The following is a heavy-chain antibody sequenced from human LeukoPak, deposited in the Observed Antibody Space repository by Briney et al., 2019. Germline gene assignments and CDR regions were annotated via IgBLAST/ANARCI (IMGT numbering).Heavy chain of an antibody. V-gene: IGHV4-4*02. CDR1: GGSITNTNY. Sequence: PSETLSLTCGVSGGSITNTNYWTWVRQPPGKGLEWIGEVNLQGSTNYNPSLMGRVAISVDKSEDHISLQLTSVTAADTAVYYCAREGGPYRPLDYSGQGTLVTVSS. CDR3: AREGGPYRPLDY. J-gene: IGHJ4*02. CDR2: VNLQGST.